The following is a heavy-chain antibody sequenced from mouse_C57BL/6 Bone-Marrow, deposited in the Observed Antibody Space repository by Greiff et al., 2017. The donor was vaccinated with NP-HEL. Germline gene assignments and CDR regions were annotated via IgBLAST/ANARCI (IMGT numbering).Heavy chain of an antibody. Sequence: EVQGVESGAELVRPGASVKLSCTASGFNIKDDYMHWVKQRPEQGLEWIGWIDPENGDTEYASKFQGKATITADTSSNTAYLQLSSLTSEDTAVYYCTTSYYGSSGGFDYWGQGTTLTVSS. CDR3: TTSYYGSSGGFDY. CDR2: IDPENGDT. CDR1: GFNIKDDY. D-gene: IGHD1-1*01. V-gene: IGHV14-4*01. J-gene: IGHJ2*01.